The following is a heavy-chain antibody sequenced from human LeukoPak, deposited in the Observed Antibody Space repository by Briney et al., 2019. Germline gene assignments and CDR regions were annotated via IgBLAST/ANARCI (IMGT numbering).Heavy chain of an antibody. D-gene: IGHD6-19*01. CDR1: GGSFSGYY. V-gene: IGHV4-34*01. CDR3: ARSDAVAGIDY. CDR2: INHSGST. J-gene: IGHJ4*02. Sequence: PSETLSLTCAVYGGSFSGYYWSWIRQPPGEGLEWIGEINHSGSTNYNPSLKSRVTISVDTSKNQFSLKLSSVTAADTAVYYCARSDAVAGIDYWGQGTLVTVSS.